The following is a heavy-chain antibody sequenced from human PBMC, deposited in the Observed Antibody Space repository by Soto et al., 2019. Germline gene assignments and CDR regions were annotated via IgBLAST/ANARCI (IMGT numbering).Heavy chain of an antibody. CDR1: GGSISSGGYY. CDR2: IYYSGST. D-gene: IGHD5-18*01. Sequence: QVQLQESGPGLVKPSQTLSLTCTVSGGSISSGGYYWSWIRQHPGKGLEWIGYIYYSGSTYYNPSLKSRVTISEDTSKNQFSLKLSSVTAADTAVYYCARGRSGYSYPRYFDYWGQGTLVTVSS. J-gene: IGHJ4*02. V-gene: IGHV4-31*03. CDR3: ARGRSGYSYPRYFDY.